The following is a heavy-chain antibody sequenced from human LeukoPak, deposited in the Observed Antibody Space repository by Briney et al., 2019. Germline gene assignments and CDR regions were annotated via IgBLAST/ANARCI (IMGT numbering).Heavy chain of an antibody. J-gene: IGHJ4*02. D-gene: IGHD3-9*01. CDR3: ARGIPTTYDILTGYYLDY. Sequence: PSETLSLTCTVSGGSISSYYWSWIRQPPGKGLEWIGYIYYSGGTNYNPSLKSRVTISVDTSKNQFSLKVSSVTAADTAVYYCARGIPTTYDILTGYYLDYWGQGTLVTVSS. CDR1: GGSISSYY. V-gene: IGHV4-59*01. CDR2: IYYSGGT.